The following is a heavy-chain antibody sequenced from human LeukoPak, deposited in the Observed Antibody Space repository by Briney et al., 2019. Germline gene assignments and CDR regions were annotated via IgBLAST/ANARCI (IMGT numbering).Heavy chain of an antibody. J-gene: IGHJ4*02. CDR2: IYYSGST. D-gene: IGHD6-19*01. V-gene: IGHV4-59*01. Sequence: NSSETLSLTCTVSGGSISSYYWSWIRQPPGKGLEWIGYIYYSGSTNYNPSLKSRVTISVDTSKNQFSLKLSSVTAADTAVYYCARSLRNSSGWFDYWGQGTLVTVSS. CDR1: GGSISSYY. CDR3: ARSLRNSSGWFDY.